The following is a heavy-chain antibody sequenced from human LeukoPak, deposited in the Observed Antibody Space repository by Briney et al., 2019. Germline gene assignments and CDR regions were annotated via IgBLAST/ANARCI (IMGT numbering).Heavy chain of an antibody. J-gene: IGHJ4*02. V-gene: IGHV3-48*01. D-gene: IGHD2/OR15-2a*01. CDR1: GLSLSSSN. Sequence: GGSLRLSCAASGLSLSSSNMHWVRQAPGGGLEWLSYISAGSGTVFSADSVKGRFSISRDNSKNTLYLQMNSPRAEDTAVYYCARGENSKTYPVSGYWGQGTLVTVSS. CDR2: ISAGSGTV. CDR3: ARGENSKTYPVSGY.